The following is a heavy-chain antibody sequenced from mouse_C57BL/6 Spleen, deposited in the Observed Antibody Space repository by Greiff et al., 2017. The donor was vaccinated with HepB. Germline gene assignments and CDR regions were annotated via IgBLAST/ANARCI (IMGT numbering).Heavy chain of an antibody. CDR2: IDPSDSET. CDR3: ARAFTTVVATGYFDY. CDR1: GYTFTSYW. Sequence: VQLQQSGAELVRPGSSVKLSCKASGYTFTSYWMHWVKQRPIQGLEWIGNIDPSDSETHYNQKFKDKATLTVDKSSSTAYMQLSSLTSEDSAVYYCARAFTTVVATGYFDYWGQGTTLTVSS. J-gene: IGHJ2*01. V-gene: IGHV1-52*01. D-gene: IGHD1-1*01.